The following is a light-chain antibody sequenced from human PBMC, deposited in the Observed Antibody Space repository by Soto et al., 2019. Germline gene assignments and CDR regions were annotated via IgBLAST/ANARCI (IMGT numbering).Light chain of an antibody. Sequence: EIGLTQSPAPLSVSQGERVTLSCRASQSISSKLGWYQQRPGQATRLLIYGASTRATGIPARFSGSVSGTEFNLDICSLQSEDFAVYYYQQYDTWRRSYFGQGTRLEIK. CDR2: GAS. CDR3: QQYDTWRRSY. V-gene: IGKV3-15*01. J-gene: IGKJ5*01. CDR1: QSISSK.